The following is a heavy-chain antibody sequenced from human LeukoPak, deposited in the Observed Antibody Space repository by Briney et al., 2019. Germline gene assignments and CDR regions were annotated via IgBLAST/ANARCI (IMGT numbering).Heavy chain of an antibody. D-gene: IGHD2-15*01. CDR2: IKKTGSET. Sequence: ETLSLTCTVSGGSISSYYWSWVRQAPGKGLEWVAYIKKTGSETYYVDSVEGRFTITRDNTRNSLFLQMYSLRAEDTAVYFCAREDGYCSGGNCYSYFDSWGQGTLVTVSS. V-gene: IGHV3-7*01. J-gene: IGHJ4*02. CDR3: AREDGYCSGGNCYSYFDS. CDR1: GGSISSYY.